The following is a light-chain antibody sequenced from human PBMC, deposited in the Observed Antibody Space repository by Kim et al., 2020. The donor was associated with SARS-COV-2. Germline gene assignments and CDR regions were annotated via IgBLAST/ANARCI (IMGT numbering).Light chain of an antibody. Sequence: EIVLTQSPATLSLSPGEGATLSCRASQSVSSYLVWYQQKPGQAPRLLIYDASNRATGIPTRFSGSGSGTDFTLTISSLEPEDFAVYYCQQRSNWPRYTFGQGTKLEI. V-gene: IGKV3-11*01. J-gene: IGKJ2*01. CDR2: DAS. CDR3: QQRSNWPRYT. CDR1: QSVSSY.